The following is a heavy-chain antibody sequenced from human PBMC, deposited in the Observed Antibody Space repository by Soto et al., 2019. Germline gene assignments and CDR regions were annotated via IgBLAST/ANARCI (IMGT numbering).Heavy chain of an antibody. V-gene: IGHV1-3*01. J-gene: IGHJ5*02. CDR3: ARDPRGYCSGGSCSLDGENWFDP. CDR1: GYTFTSYA. CDR2: INAGNGNT. D-gene: IGHD2-15*01. Sequence: ASVKVSCKASGYTFTSYAMHWVRQAPGQRLEWMGWINAGNGNTKYSQKFQGRVTITRDTSASTAYMELSSLRSEDTAVYYCARDPRGYCSGGSCSLDGENWFDPWGQGTLVTVSS.